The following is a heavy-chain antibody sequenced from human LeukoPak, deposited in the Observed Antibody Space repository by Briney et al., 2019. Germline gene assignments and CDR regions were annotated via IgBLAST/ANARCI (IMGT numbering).Heavy chain of an antibody. D-gene: IGHD5-24*01. CDR2: IRYDGSNK. Sequence: GGSLRLSCAASGFTFSSYGMHWVRQAPGKGLEWVAFIRYDGSNKYYADSVKGRFTISRDNSKNTLYLQMNSLRAEDTAVYYCAKDWEMATSNNDYFDYWGQGTLVTVSS. CDR3: AKDWEMATSNNDYFDY. V-gene: IGHV3-30*02. J-gene: IGHJ4*02. CDR1: GFTFSSYG.